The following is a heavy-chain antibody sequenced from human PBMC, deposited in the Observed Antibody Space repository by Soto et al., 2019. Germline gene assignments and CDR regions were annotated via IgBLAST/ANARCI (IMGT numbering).Heavy chain of an antibody. Sequence: SGPTLLNPTQTLTLTCTFSGFSLSTPGMRVSWIRQPPGKALEWLARIDWDDDTFYSPSLKTRLTISKDTSKNQVVLTMTNMDPTDTAIYYCVRLGGFSESDYWGQGTLVTVSS. V-gene: IGHV2-70*04. D-gene: IGHD5-12*01. J-gene: IGHJ4*02. CDR2: IDWDDDT. CDR3: VRLGGFSESDY. CDR1: GFSLSTPGMR.